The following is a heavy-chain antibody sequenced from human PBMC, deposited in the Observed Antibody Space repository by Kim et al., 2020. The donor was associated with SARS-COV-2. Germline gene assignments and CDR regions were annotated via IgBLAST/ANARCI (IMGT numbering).Heavy chain of an antibody. D-gene: IGHD3-22*01. J-gene: IGHJ2*01. Sequence: SETLSLTCTVSGGSISSYYWSWIRQPPGKGLEWIGYIYYSGSTNYNPSLKSRVTISVDTSKNQFSLKLSSVTAADTAVYYCARARGQWTVVTQDYDLWYFDLWGRGTLVTVSS. CDR3: ARARGQWTVVTQDYDLWYFDL. CDR1: GGSISSYY. CDR2: IYYSGST. V-gene: IGHV4-59*01.